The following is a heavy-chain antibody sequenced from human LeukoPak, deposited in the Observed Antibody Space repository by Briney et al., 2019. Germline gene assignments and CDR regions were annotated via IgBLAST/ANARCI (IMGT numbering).Heavy chain of an antibody. CDR1: GFVFDNYG. CDR2: ITGSGKGT. J-gene: IGHJ3*01. Sequence: GGSLRLSCRGSGFVFDNYGMTWVRQAPGKGLEWVSAITGSGKGTWYADAVTGRSTVSRDNSRNTLYLQMDSLRADDTAVYYCAKDPNGDYVGAFDFWGPGTLVTVSS. D-gene: IGHD4-17*01. V-gene: IGHV3-23*01. CDR3: AKDPNGDYVGAFDF.